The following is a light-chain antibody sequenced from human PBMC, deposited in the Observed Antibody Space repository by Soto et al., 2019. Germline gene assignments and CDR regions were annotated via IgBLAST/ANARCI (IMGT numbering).Light chain of an antibody. CDR2: LAS. CDR1: HSISSY. CDR3: QPRNRIPRT. J-gene: IGKJ1*01. Sequence: IQLTQSPSSLSASVGDRVTITCRASHSISSYLAWYQQKPGKAPKLLIYLASSLHSGVPSRFSGSGSGTDFTLTISSLQPEDSATYYCQPRNRIPRTFGQGTKVDIK. V-gene: IGKV1-39*01.